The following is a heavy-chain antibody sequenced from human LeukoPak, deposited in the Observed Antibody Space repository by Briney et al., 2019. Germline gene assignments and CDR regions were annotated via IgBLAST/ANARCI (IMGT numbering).Heavy chain of an antibody. J-gene: IGHJ4*02. Sequence: ASVKVSCKASQYTFTDYAVHWVRQAPGQGLEWMGIINPSGGSTSYAQKFQGRVTMTRDTSTSTVYMELSSLRSEDTAVYYCARGKRGYYDSSGYYHDYWGQGTLVTVSS. CDR3: ARGKRGYYDSSGYYHDY. CDR1: QYTFTDYA. CDR2: INPSGGST. D-gene: IGHD3-22*01. V-gene: IGHV1-46*01.